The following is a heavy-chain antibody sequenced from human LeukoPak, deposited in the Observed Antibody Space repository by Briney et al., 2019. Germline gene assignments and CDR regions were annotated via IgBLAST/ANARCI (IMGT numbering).Heavy chain of an antibody. CDR3: ARDSTSGSSWYFDY. J-gene: IGHJ4*02. CDR2: IYHSGSA. Sequence: PSETLSLTCAVSGGSINGSEWWNWVRQPPGKGLEWIGEIYHSGSANYNPSLKSRVAISVDKSKNQFSLKLSSVTAADTAVYYCARDSTSGSSWYFDYWGQGTLVTVSS. V-gene: IGHV4-4*02. D-gene: IGHD6-13*01. CDR1: GGSINGSEW.